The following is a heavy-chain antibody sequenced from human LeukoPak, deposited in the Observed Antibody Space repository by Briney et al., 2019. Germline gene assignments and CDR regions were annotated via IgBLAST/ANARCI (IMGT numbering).Heavy chain of an antibody. CDR1: GFTFSSYG. CDR2: IWYDGSNK. J-gene: IGHJ4*02. CDR3: ARPLDYYDSSGYYRGSYFDY. V-gene: IGHV3-33*01. D-gene: IGHD3-22*01. Sequence: PGGSLRLSCAASGFTFSSYGMHRVRQAPGKGLEWVAVIWYDGSNKYYADSVKGRFTISRDNSKNTLYLQMNSLRAEDTAVYYCARPLDYYDSSGYYRGSYFDYWGQGTLVTVSS.